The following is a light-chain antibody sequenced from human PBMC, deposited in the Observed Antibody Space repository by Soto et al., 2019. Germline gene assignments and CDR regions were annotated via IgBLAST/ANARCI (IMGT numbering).Light chain of an antibody. V-gene: IGKV3-15*01. CDR2: GAS. CDR3: QQYGDWPPET. J-gene: IGKJ2*01. CDR1: QSISSN. Sequence: EVVMTQSPATLSVSPGDRATISCRASQSISSNLAWYQQKPGQAPRLLIYGASTRENGVPARFSGSGSATEVTLSISSWQSEDVAVSYCQQYGDWPPETFGQGTKLEI.